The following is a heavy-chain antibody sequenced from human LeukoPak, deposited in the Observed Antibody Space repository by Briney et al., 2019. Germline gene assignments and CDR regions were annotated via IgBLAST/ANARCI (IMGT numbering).Heavy chain of an antibody. V-gene: IGHV3-23*01. CDR2: FSGSGGNT. Sequence: PGGSLRLSCAASGFTFSSYAMSWVRQAPGKGLEWVSAFSGSGGNTYYADSVKGRFTISRGNSKNTLYLQMNSLRAEDTAVYFCAKEWTVTTKIDSWGQGTLVTVSS. CDR1: GFTFSSYA. J-gene: IGHJ4*02. D-gene: IGHD4-11*01. CDR3: AKEWTVTTKIDS.